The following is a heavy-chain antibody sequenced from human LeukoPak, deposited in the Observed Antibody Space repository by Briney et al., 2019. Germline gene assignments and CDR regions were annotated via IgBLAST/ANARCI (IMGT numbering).Heavy chain of an antibody. CDR2: ISSNGRST. CDR1: EFTFGSYA. D-gene: IGHD3-10*01. Sequence: GGSLRLSCSASEFTFGSYAMHWVRQAPGKGLEYVSAISSNGRSTYYADSVKGRFTISRDNSKNTLYLQMSSLRAEDTAVYYCVKVLASHYYGSWSFDYWGQRTLVSVSS. V-gene: IGHV3-64D*06. J-gene: IGHJ4*02. CDR3: VKVLASHYYGSWSFDY.